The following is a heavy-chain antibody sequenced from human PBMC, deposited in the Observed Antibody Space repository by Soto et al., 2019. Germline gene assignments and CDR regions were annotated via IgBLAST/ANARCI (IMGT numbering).Heavy chain of an antibody. J-gene: IGHJ5*02. D-gene: IGHD3-3*01. CDR3: AKGEAYSDLPNRLDP. CDR1: GFTFSSYA. Sequence: EVQLLESGGGLVQPGGSLRLSCAASGFTFSSYAMSWVRQAPGKGLEWVSTISFSGGSTYYAGSVKGRFTISRDNSKNTLYLQMYSLRAEDTVVYYCAKGEAYSDLPNRLDPWGQGTLVTVSS. CDR2: ISFSGGST. V-gene: IGHV3-23*01.